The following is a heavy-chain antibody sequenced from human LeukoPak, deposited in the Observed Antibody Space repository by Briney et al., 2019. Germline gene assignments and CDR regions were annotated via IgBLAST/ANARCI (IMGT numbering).Heavy chain of an antibody. Sequence: PPGGSLRLSCAASGFTFSSYAMSWVRQAPGKGLEWVSAISGSGGSTYYADSVKGRFTISRENAKNSLYLQMNSLRAGDTAVYYCARGIAAADDYGMDVWGQGTTVTVSS. D-gene: IGHD6-13*01. CDR2: ISGSGGST. CDR3: ARGIAAADDYGMDV. V-gene: IGHV3-23*01. CDR1: GFTFSSYA. J-gene: IGHJ6*02.